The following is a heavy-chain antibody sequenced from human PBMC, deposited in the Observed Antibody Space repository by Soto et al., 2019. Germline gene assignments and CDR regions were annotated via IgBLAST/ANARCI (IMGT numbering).Heavy chain of an antibody. J-gene: IGHJ3*02. D-gene: IGHD2-2*01. CDR1: GFTFSSYW. CDR3: AKDRYCSSTSCYQAFDI. CDR2: INQDGSER. V-gene: IGHV3-7*03. Sequence: HPGGSLRLSCVVSGFTFSSYWMNWVRQAPGKGLEWVATINQDGSERNYVDSVKGRFTISRDNAKNSVYLQMNSLRVEDTAVYYCAKDRYCSSTSCYQAFDIWGQGTMVTVSS.